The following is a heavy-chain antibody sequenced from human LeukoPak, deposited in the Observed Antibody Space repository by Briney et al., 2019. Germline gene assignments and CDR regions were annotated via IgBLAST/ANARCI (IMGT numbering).Heavy chain of an antibody. CDR2: IRYDGSNK. D-gene: IGHD2/OR15-2a*01. Sequence: GGSLRLSCAASGFTFSSYGMHWVRQAPGKGLEWVAFIRYDGSNKYYADSVKGRFTISRDNSKNTLYLQMNSLRAEDTAVYCCASAPVFYYYYYYMDVWGKGTTVTVSS. CDR1: GFTFSSYG. CDR3: ASAPVFYYYYYYMDV. V-gene: IGHV3-30*02. J-gene: IGHJ6*03.